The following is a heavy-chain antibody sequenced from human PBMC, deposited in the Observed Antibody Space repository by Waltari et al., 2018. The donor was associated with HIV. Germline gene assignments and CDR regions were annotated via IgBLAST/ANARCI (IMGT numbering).Heavy chain of an antibody. D-gene: IGHD3-3*01. CDR3: VTSRPGAVFGDF. CDR1: GYNFATFD. V-gene: IGHV1-8*01. Sequence: QAQLVQSGAEVRKPGASVKVSCKASGYNFATFDINWVRRAPGQGLEWMGWMRINKGIAGYGQRFKGRVTRTRDTSIDTAYMELHSLTPQDTAVYYCVTSRPGAVFGDFGGQGTPVMVSS. CDR2: MRINKGIA. J-gene: IGHJ4*02.